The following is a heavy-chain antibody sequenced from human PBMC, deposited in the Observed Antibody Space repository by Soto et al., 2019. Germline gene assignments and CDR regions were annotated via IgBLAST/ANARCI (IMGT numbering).Heavy chain of an antibody. D-gene: IGHD4-17*01. V-gene: IGHV3-23*01. J-gene: IGHJ4*02. CDR1: GFTFSSYA. CDR2: ISGSGGST. Sequence: GGSLRLSCAASGFTFSSYAMSWVRQAPGKGLEWVSAISGSGGSTYYADSVKGRFTISRDNSKNTLYLQMNSLRAEDTAVYYCAKDCNDYGDFDNYFDYWGQGTLVTVSS. CDR3: AKDCNDYGDFDNYFDY.